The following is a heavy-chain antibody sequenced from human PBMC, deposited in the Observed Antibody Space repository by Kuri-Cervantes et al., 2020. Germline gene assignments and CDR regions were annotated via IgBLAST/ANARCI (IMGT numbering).Heavy chain of an antibody. CDR1: GYTFTSYA. V-gene: IGHV1-3*02. Sequence: ASVKVSCKASGYTFTSYAMHWVRQAPGQRLEWMGWSNAGNGNTKYSQEFQGRVTITRDTSTSTVYMELSSLRSEDTAVYYCARDLGGSFGWFDPWGQGTLVTVSS. D-gene: IGHD3-16*01. CDR3: ARDLGGSFGWFDP. CDR2: SNAGNGNT. J-gene: IGHJ5*02.